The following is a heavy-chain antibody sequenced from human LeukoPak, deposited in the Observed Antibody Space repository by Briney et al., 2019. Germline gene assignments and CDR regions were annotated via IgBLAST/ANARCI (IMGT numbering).Heavy chain of an antibody. CDR3: ARGFYNSGLSLSAYDI. CDR2: VGVSGGSDGRT. CDR1: GFTFSDYP. Sequence: PGGSLRLSCAASGFTFSDYPMTWVRQAPGKGLEWVAVVGVSGGSDGRTEYGDSVKSRFSISRDNSRNTLYLQMNSLRAEDTAVYHCARGFYNSGLSLSAYDIWGQGTMVTVTS. J-gene: IGHJ3*02. D-gene: IGHD2/OR15-2a*01. V-gene: IGHV3-23*01.